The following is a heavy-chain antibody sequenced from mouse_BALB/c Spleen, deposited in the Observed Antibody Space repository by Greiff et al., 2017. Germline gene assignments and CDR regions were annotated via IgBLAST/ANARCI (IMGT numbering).Heavy chain of an antibody. V-gene: IGHV1S137*01. CDR1: GYTFTDYA. J-gene: IGHJ3*01. CDR2: ISTYYGDA. CDR3: ARRDITTATGNLGF. Sequence: QVQLKQSGAELVRPGVSVKISCKGSGYTFTDYAMHWVKQSHAKSLEWIGVISTYYGDASYNQKFKGKATMTVDKSSSTAYMELARLTSEDSAIYYCARRDITTATGNLGFWGQGTLVTVSA. D-gene: IGHD1-2*01.